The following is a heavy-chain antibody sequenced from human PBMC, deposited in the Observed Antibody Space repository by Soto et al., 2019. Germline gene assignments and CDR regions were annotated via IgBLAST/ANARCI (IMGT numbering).Heavy chain of an antibody. D-gene: IGHD1-1*01. CDR1: GYTFTDFY. V-gene: IGHV1-2*02. J-gene: IGHJ5*02. CDR3: ATGKNGTTGWYHP. CDR2: INPKTGDT. Sequence: QVQLVQSGTEVKKPGASVTVSCKSSGYTFTDFYLHWLRQAPGQGLEWVGWINPKTGDTKSSQKFQGRITMSRDKSVRTAYIDLTSLPSDDTAMYYCATGKNGTTGWYHPWGQGTRVTLSS.